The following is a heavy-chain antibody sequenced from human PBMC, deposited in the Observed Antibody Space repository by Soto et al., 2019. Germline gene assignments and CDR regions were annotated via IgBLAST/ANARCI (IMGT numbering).Heavy chain of an antibody. V-gene: IGHV1-2*02. CDR2: INPNSGGT. CDR3: ATNPRMYSSSWDFDY. J-gene: IGHJ4*02. Sequence: ASVKVSCKASGYTFTGYYMHWVRQAPGQGLEWMGWINPNSGGTNYAQKFQGRVTMTRDTSISTAYMELSRLRSDDTAVYYCATNPRMYSSSWDFDYWGQGTLVTVS. D-gene: IGHD6-13*01. CDR1: GYTFTGYY.